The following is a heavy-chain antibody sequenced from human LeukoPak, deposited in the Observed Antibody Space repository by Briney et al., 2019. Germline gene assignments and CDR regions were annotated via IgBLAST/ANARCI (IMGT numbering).Heavy chain of an antibody. CDR3: ARGGYSGYDSFDY. Sequence: ASVKVSCKASGYTFSNYGISWVRQATGRGLEWMGWISGQTGKTKQAQKFQGRITLTTDSATNTAYMELRSLTSDDTAVYYCARGGYSGYDSFDYWGQGTLVTVSS. J-gene: IGHJ4*02. CDR1: GYTFSNYG. D-gene: IGHD5-12*01. V-gene: IGHV1-18*01. CDR2: ISGQTGKT.